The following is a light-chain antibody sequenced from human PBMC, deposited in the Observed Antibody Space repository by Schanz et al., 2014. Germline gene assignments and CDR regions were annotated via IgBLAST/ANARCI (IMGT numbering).Light chain of an antibody. J-gene: IGKJ1*01. CDR1: QSVGGD. CDR2: GAS. Sequence: EVVMTQSPATLSGSPGQRATLTCRASQSVGGDLAWYQKKPGQAPRLLIYGASSRATGIPDRFSGSGSGAEFTLIISRLEPEDFAVYYCQQYGSSRTFGQGTKVEIK. V-gene: IGKV3-20*01. CDR3: QQYGSSRT.